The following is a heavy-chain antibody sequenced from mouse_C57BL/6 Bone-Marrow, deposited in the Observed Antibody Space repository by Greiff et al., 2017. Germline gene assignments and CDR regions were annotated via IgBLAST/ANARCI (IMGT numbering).Heavy chain of an antibody. J-gene: IGHJ3*01. CDR1: GFTFSSYA. V-gene: IGHV5-9-1*02. CDR2: ISSGGDYI. D-gene: IGHD2-1*01. Sequence: EVMLVESGEGLVKPGGSLKLSCAASGFTFSSYAMSWVRQTPEKRLEWVAYISSGGDYIYYADPVKGRFTISRDNARNTLYLQMSSLKSEDTAMYYCTRAEGNWFAYWGQGTLVTVSA. CDR3: TRAEGNWFAY.